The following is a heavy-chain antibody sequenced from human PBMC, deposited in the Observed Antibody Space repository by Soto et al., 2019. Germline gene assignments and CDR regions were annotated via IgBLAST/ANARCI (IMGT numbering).Heavy chain of an antibody. Sequence: PSESLSLTCAVYVGSVSGYYWSWIRQPPGKGLEWIGEINHSGSTNYNPSLKSRVTISVDTSKNQFSLKLSSVTAADTAVYYCARRFGYSSSGHLYYYYYGMDVWGQGTTVTVSS. J-gene: IGHJ6*02. CDR1: VGSVSGYY. CDR3: ARRFGYSSSGHLYYYYYGMDV. D-gene: IGHD6-6*01. V-gene: IGHV4-34*01. CDR2: INHSGST.